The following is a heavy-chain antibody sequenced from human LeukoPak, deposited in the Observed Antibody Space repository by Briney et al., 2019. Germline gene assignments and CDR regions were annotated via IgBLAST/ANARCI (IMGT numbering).Heavy chain of an antibody. CDR2: IYSSGST. Sequence: SQTLSLTCTVSGGSISSGDYYWSWIRQPPGKGLEWIGYIYSSGSTYYNPSLKSRVTISVDTSKNQFSLKLSSVTAADTAVYYCARDLSSGYYRYYFDYWGQGTLVTVSS. J-gene: IGHJ4*02. CDR1: GGSISSGDYY. CDR3: ARDLSSGYYRYYFDY. D-gene: IGHD3-22*01. V-gene: IGHV4-30-4*08.